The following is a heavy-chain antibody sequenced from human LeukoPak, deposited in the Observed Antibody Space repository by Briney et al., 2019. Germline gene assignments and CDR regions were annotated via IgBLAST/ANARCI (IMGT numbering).Heavy chain of an antibody. D-gene: IGHD5-12*01. J-gene: IGHJ5*02. V-gene: IGHV5-51*01. CDR3: ARQRYSGYDVGNWFDP. CDR2: IYPGDSDT. Sequence: NRGESLKISCKGSGYSFTSYWIGWVRQMPGKGLEWMGIIYPGDSDTRYSPSFQGQATISADKSISTAYLQWSSLKASDTAMYYCARQRYSGYDVGNWFDPWGQGTLVTVSS. CDR1: GYSFTSYW.